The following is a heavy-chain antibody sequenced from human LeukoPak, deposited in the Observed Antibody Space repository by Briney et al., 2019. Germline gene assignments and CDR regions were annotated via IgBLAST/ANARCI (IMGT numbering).Heavy chain of an antibody. CDR2: IYYSGST. J-gene: IGHJ4*02. CDR3: ATPTRYTSSL. Sequence: SETLSLTCTVSGGSISSSSYDWGWIRQPPGKGLEWIGSIYYSGSTYYNASLKSRVTISVDTSKNQFSLKLNSVTAADTAVYYCATPTRYTSSLWGQGILVTVSS. V-gene: IGHV4-39*01. D-gene: IGHD6-6*01. CDR1: GGSISSSSYD.